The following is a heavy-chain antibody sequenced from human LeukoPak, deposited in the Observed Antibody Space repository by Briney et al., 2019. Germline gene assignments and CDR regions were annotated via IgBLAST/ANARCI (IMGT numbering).Heavy chain of an antibody. V-gene: IGHV4-31*03. CDR1: GGSISSGGYY. CDR2: IYYSGST. Sequence: SQTLSLTCTVSGGSISSGGYYWSWIRQHPGKVLEWIGYIYYSGSTYYNPSLKSRVSISVDTSKNQFSLKLSSVTAADTAVDYCARVPAAYYFDYWGQGTLFTVSS. J-gene: IGHJ4*02. D-gene: IGHD2-2*01. CDR3: ARVPAAYYFDY.